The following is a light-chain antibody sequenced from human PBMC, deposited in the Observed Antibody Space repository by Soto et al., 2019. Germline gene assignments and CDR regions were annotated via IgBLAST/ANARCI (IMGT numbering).Light chain of an antibody. CDR3: QQYNNWPL. V-gene: IGKV3-15*01. Sequence: ELVMTQSPATLSVSPGERATLSCRASQSVSSNLAWYQQKPGQAPRLLIYGASTRATGIPARFSGSGSGTEFTLTISSLPSEDFAVYYCQQYNNWPLFGGGTNVEIK. CDR2: GAS. CDR1: QSVSSN. J-gene: IGKJ4*01.